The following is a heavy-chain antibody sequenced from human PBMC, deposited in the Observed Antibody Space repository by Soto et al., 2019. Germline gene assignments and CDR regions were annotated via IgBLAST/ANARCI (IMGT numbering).Heavy chain of an antibody. CDR1: GLTFTANA. D-gene: IGHD3-10*01. CDR2: ISGSGGST. CDR3: AKDRGFGELLALLFDY. V-gene: IGHV3-23*01. Sequence: EVQLLESGGGLVQPGGSLRLSVAASGLTFTANALGGVPQAQGKGLGWVSAISGSGGSTYYADSVKGRFTISRDNSKNTLYLQMNSLRAEDTAVYYCAKDRGFGELLALLFDYWGQGTLVTVSS. J-gene: IGHJ4*02.